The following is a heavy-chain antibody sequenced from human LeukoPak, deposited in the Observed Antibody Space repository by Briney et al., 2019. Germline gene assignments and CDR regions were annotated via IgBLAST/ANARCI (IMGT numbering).Heavy chain of an antibody. Sequence: PGGSLSLSCAASGFSLSSYCMNRVRLAPGEWLGWVSTISSSSSYIYYAVSVKGRFPISRDNAKNSLYVQMNSLRAEDTAVYYCARDRYSSGWLLQHWGQGTLVTVSS. V-gene: IGHV3-21*01. CDR2: ISSSSSYI. D-gene: IGHD6-19*01. J-gene: IGHJ1*01. CDR1: GFSLSSYC. CDR3: ARDRYSSGWLLQH.